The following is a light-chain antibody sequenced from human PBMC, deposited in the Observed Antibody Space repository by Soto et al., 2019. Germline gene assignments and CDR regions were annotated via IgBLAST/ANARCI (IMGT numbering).Light chain of an antibody. CDR2: DVS. Sequence: QSALTQPRSVSGSPGQSITISCTGTSSDVGDNNHVSWYQHHPGKAPKLLIFDVSKRPSGVPDRFSGSKSGNTASLTISGLQAEDEADYSCCSHAGSYTFVFGTGTKVTAL. CDR1: SSDVGDNNH. V-gene: IGLV2-11*01. CDR3: CSHAGSYTFV. J-gene: IGLJ1*01.